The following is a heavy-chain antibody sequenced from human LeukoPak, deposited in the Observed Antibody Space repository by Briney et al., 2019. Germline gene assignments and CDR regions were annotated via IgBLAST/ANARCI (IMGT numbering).Heavy chain of an antibody. CDR3: AKDMSTVRFRRDLNWFDP. V-gene: IGHV3-23*01. Sequence: PGGSLRLSCAASGFTFSSYAMSWVRQAPGKGLEWVSAISGSGGSTYYADSVKGRFTISRDNSKNTLYLQMNSLRAEDTAVYYCAKDMSTVRFRRDLNWFDPWGQGTLVTVSS. D-gene: IGHD4-11*01. CDR1: GFTFSSYA. J-gene: IGHJ5*02. CDR2: ISGSGGST.